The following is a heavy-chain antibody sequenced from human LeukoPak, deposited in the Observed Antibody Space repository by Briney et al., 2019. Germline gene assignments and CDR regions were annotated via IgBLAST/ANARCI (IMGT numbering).Heavy chain of an antibody. CDR3: ARDFAYSSSSYFDY. CDR1: GGSVSNYY. J-gene: IGHJ4*02. D-gene: IGHD6-6*01. V-gene: IGHV4-4*08. Sequence: KASETLSLTCSVSGGSVSNYYWSWIRQPPGKGLEWIGYVYYTGSTNYNPSLKSRVTMFEDKSKNQFSLRLYSVTVADTAVYYCARDFAYSSSSYFDYWGQGSLVTVSS. CDR2: VYYTGST.